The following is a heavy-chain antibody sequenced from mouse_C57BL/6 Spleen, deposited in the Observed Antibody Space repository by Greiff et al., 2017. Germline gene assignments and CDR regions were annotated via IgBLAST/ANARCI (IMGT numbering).Heavy chain of an antibody. CDR3: ARDYDGYYVGY. D-gene: IGHD2-3*01. CDR1: GYTLTSYR. V-gene: IGHV1-55*01. CDR2: IYPGSGST. J-gene: IGHJ2*01. Sequence: VQLQQPGAELVKPGASVKMSCKAPGYTLTSYRITWGKQRLGQGLEWIGDIYPGSGSTNYNEKFKSNATLSVYTSSSTSYMQLLSLTSEDSAVYYCARDYDGYYVGYWGQGTTLTVSS.